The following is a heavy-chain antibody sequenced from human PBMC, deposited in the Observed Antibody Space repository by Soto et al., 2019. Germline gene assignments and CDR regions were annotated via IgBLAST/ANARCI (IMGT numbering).Heavy chain of an antibody. Sequence: QVQLQESGPGLVKPSQTLSLTCAVSGASISSGGAYYWSWIRQSPGKGLEWIGYIHYSGSTYYNSSLKSRXXMXVXRAKNRFSLKVSAVTAADTAVYYCARSPKGLGNFDYWGQGTLVTVSS. D-gene: IGHD3-10*01. V-gene: IGHV4-30-4*01. CDR2: IHYSGST. CDR1: GASISSGGAYY. J-gene: IGHJ4*02. CDR3: ARSPKGLGNFDY.